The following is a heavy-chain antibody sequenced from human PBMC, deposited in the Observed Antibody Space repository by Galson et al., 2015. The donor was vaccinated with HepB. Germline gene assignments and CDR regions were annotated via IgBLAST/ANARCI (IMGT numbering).Heavy chain of an antibody. CDR3: ARDYYDFWSGYRGMDV. J-gene: IGHJ6*02. V-gene: IGHV4-59*01. Sequence: TLSLTCTVSGGSISSYYWSWLRQPPGKGLEWIGYIYYSGSTNYNPSLKSRVTISVDTSKNQFSLKLSSVTAADTAVYYCARDYYDFWSGYRGMDVWGQGTTVTVSS. CDR1: GGSISSYY. CDR2: IYYSGST. D-gene: IGHD3-3*01.